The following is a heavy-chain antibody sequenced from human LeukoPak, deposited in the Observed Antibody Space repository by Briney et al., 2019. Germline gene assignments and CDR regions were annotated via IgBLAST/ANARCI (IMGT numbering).Heavy chain of an antibody. J-gene: IGHJ6*02. CDR1: GYTLTGCY. D-gene: IGHD3-3*01. CDR2: NNQSRCGT. V-gene: IGHV1-2*06. CDR3: ARDHPRALFRVVLRDGMDV. Sequence: GASVKVSCKASGYTLTGCYRHWVRQAPGQGLEGMGLNNQSRCGTNYAQKFQGRVTMTRDTSISTAYVELRKLKFQDPAVYYSARDHPRALFRVVLRDGMDVWGQGTTVTVSS.